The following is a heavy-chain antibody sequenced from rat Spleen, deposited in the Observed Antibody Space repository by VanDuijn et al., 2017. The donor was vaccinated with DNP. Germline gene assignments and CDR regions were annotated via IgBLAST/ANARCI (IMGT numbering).Heavy chain of an antibody. CDR1: GFTFSNYD. Sequence: EVQLVESGGGLVQPGRSLKLSCAASGFTFSNYDMAWVRQAPTKGLEWVASISTSGGSTYYRDSVKGRFTVSRDNAKSTLYLQMDSLRSEDTATYYCARHYGDYWGQGVMVTVSS. V-gene: IGHV5-25*01. D-gene: IGHD1-11*01. CDR2: ISTSGGST. J-gene: IGHJ2*01. CDR3: ARHYGDY.